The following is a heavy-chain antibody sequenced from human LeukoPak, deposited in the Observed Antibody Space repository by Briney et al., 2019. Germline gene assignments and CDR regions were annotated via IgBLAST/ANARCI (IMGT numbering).Heavy chain of an antibody. V-gene: IGHV3-74*01. CDR1: GFTFSSYW. D-gene: IGHD1-20*01. J-gene: IGHJ5*02. Sequence: QPGGSLRLSCAASGFTFSSYWMHWVRHAPGKGLVWVSRINSEGSSTSYADSVKGRFTISRDNDKNSLYLQMNSLRAEDTAVYYCARYNITAPFDPWGHGTLVTVSS. CDR3: ARYNITAPFDP. CDR2: INSEGSST.